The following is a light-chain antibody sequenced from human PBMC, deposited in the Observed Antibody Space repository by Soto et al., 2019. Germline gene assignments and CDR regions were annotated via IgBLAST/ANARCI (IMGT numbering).Light chain of an antibody. Sequence: QSVLTQPPSASGSPGQAVTISCTGTSSDVGGYNYVSWYQQHPGKAPKLIIYEVTVRPSGVPDRFSGSKSGNTASLAGSGLQAEEWADYYWNSIAGSNKFYVFGTGTKVTVL. V-gene: IGLV2-8*01. J-gene: IGLJ1*01. CDR1: SSDVGGYNY. CDR3: NSIAGSNKFYV. CDR2: EVT.